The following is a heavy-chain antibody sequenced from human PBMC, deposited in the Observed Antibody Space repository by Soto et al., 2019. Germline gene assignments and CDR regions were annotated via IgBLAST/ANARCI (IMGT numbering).Heavy chain of an antibody. D-gene: IGHD5-18*01. CDR3: ATPTRGYSDGYNY. Sequence: EVQLLESGGGLVQPGGSLRLSCAASGFIFSSYAMSWVRQAPGKGLEWVSAISGSGGSTHYADSVKGRFTISRDNSKNTLYVQMNSLRAEDTAVYYCATPTRGYSDGYNYWGQGTLVTVSS. J-gene: IGHJ4*02. V-gene: IGHV3-23*01. CDR1: GFIFSSYA. CDR2: ISGSGGST.